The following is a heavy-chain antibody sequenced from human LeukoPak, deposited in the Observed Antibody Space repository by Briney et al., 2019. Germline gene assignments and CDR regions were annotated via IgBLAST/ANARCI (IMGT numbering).Heavy chain of an antibody. V-gene: IGHV1-2*02. J-gene: IGHJ4*02. CDR2: INPNSGDT. CDR1: EYTFSGYY. Sequence: ASVEVSCKASEYTFSGYYIHWVRQAPGQGLQWMGGINPNSGDTNYAEKFQGRVTMTRDTSITTAYMELSGLRSDDTAVYYCALTGSYHGRWGQGTLVTVSS. CDR3: ALTGSYHGR. D-gene: IGHD1-26*01.